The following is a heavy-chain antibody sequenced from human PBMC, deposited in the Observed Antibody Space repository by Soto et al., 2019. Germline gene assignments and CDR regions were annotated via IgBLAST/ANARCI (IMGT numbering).Heavy chain of an antibody. CDR2: INHSGST. D-gene: IGHD2-2*01. J-gene: IGHJ5*02. V-gene: IGHV4-34*01. CDR1: GGSFSGYY. CDR3: AKCGTSWTNWFDP. Sequence: PSETLSLTCAVYGGSFSGYYWSWIRQPPGKGLEWIGEINHSGSTNYNPSLKSRVTISVDTSKNQFSLKLSSVTAADTAVYYCAKCGTSWTNWFDPWGQGTLVTVSS.